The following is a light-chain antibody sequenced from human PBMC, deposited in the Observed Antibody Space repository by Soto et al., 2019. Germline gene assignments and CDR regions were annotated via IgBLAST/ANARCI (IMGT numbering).Light chain of an antibody. CDR2: EVF. CDR3: SSFAGINSVL. Sequence: QSALTQPPSASGSPGQSVTISCTGASSDVGGYVSWYQQRPGKAPKLMIYEVFKRPSGVPDRFSGSKSGNTASLTVSGLQAEDEADYYCSSFAGINSVLFGGGTQLTVL. V-gene: IGLV2-8*01. CDR1: SSDVGGY. J-gene: IGLJ2*01.